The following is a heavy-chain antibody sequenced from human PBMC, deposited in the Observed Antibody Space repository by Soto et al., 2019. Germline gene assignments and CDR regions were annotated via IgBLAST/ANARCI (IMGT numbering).Heavy chain of an antibody. V-gene: IGHV3-48*01. CDR2: IGTISTTI. CDR1: GFIFSNYS. D-gene: IGHD3-10*01. CDR3: ARIFIIMVRGAIPVFDS. Sequence: PGGSLRLSCAASGFIFSNYSMNWVRQAPGKGLEWVSYIGTISTTIYYADSVKGRFTISRDNAKNSLYLQLNSLRAEDTAVYYCARIFIIMVRGAIPVFDSSGQGSLVTGSS. J-gene: IGHJ4*02.